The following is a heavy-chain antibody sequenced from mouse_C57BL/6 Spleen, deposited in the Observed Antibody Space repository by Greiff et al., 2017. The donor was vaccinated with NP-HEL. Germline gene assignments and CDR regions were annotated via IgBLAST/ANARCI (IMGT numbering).Heavy chain of an antibody. J-gene: IGHJ2*01. CDR3: ARGNYYGSSLDY. CDR2: ISNGGGST. D-gene: IGHD1-1*01. Sequence: EVQVVESGGGLVQPGGSLKLSCAASGFTFSDYYMYWVRQTPEKRLEWVAYISNGGGSTYYPDTVKGRFTISRDNAKNTLYLQMSRLKSEDTAMYYCARGNYYGSSLDYWGQGTTLTVSS. V-gene: IGHV5-12*01. CDR1: GFTFSDYY.